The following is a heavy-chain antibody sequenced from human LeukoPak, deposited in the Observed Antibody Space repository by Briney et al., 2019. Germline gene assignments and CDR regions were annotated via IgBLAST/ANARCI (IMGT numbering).Heavy chain of an antibody. D-gene: IGHD2-8*01. V-gene: IGHV3-74*01. Sequence: GGSLRLSCAASGFTFSSYWLHWVRQPPGKGLVWVSRITGDGGGTTYAESVKGRFTISRDNAKNTLYLQMNSLRPEDTAVYYCARQWPMSRGYYHGMDVWGQGTTVTVSS. CDR3: ARQWPMSRGYYHGMDV. J-gene: IGHJ6*02. CDR2: ITGDGGGT. CDR1: GFTFSSYW.